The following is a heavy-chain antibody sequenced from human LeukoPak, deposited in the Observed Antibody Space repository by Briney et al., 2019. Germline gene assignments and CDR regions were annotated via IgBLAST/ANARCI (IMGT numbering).Heavy chain of an antibody. J-gene: IGHJ4*02. CDR1: GYSFTSYW. CDR2: IYPGDSDT. Sequence: GESLKISCKGSGYSFTSYWIGWVRQMPGKGLEWMGIIYPGDSDTRYSPSFQGQVTISADKSISTAYLQWSSLKASDTAMYYCARFGPKQWLNQPHYFDYWGQGTLVTVSS. V-gene: IGHV5-51*01. D-gene: IGHD6-19*01. CDR3: ARFGPKQWLNQPHYFDY.